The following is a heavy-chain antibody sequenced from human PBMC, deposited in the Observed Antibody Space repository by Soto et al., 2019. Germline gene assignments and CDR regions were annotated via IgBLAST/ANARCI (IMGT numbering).Heavy chain of an antibody. D-gene: IGHD5-18*01. Sequence: QAHLVESGGGVVQPGRSLRLSCAASGFTFTSYGMHWVRQAPGTRLEWVAVISYDGGLQHYADSVKGRFTISRDNSKKMVLRQMNSLRAEDTAVYYCVSDRGYGHASVPYSWGQGTLVSVSS. CDR3: VSDRGYGHASVPYS. CDR1: GFTFTSYG. CDR2: ISYDGGLQ. J-gene: IGHJ4*02. V-gene: IGHV3-30*03.